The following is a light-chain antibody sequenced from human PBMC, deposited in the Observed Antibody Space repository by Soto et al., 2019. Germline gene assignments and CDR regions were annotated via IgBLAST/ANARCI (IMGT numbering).Light chain of an antibody. CDR1: QSVSSAD. V-gene: IGKV3-20*01. CDR3: HHYGDSLWT. J-gene: IGKJ1*01. Sequence: EIVLTQSPGTLSLSPGERATLSCRASQSVSSADLAWYQQKPGQAPRLLIYGASSRATGIPDRFSGSGSGTDFTLTISRLEPEDFAVYYCHHYGDSLWTFGQGTRWIS. CDR2: GAS.